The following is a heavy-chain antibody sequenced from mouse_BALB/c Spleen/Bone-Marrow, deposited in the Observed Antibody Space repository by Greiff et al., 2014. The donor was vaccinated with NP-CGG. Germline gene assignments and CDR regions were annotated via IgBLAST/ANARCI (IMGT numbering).Heavy chain of an antibody. CDR1: GYSITSGYY. CDR3: ASVEVHAMDY. D-gene: IGHD2-14*01. V-gene: IGHV3-6*02. Sequence: VQLKQSGPGLVKPSQSLSLTCSVTGYSITSGYYCNWNRQLPGNKLEWLGYITYDGSNHYNPSLTNRVSITRDTSKNQFFLKLNSVTTEDTATYYCASVEVHAMDYWGQGTSVTVSS. J-gene: IGHJ4*01. CDR2: ITYDGSN.